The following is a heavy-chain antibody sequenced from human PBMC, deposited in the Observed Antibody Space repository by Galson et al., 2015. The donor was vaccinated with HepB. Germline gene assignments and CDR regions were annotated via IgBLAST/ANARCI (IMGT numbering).Heavy chain of an antibody. CDR1: GFTFSSYA. V-gene: IGHV3-30*04. D-gene: IGHD3-10*01. CDR2: ISYDGSNK. J-gene: IGHJ5*02. CDR3: ARDLLRARTTYYYGSGSYSPWFDP. Sequence: SLRLSCAASGFTFSSYAMHWVRQAPGKGLEWVAVISYDGSNKYYADSVKGRFTISRDNSKNTLYLQMNSLRAEDTAVYYCARDLLRARTTYYYGSGSYSPWFDPWGQGTLVTVSS.